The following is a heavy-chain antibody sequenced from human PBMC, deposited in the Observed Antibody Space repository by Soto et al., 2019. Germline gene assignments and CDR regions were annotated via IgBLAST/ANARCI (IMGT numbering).Heavy chain of an antibody. J-gene: IGHJ4*02. CDR1: GYTFHSYD. CDR3: ARAGSGYDFDY. CDR2: MNPNSGNT. V-gene: IGHV1-8*01. D-gene: IGHD5-12*01. Sequence: GASVKVSCKASGYTFHSYDIKWVRQATGQGLEWMGWMNPNSGNTGYAQKFQGRVTMTRNTSISTAYMELSSLRSEDKAVYYCARAGSGYDFDYWGQGTLVTVSS.